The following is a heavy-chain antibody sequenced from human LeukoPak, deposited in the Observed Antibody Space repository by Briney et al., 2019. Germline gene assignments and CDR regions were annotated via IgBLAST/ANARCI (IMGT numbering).Heavy chain of an antibody. CDR3: AREAAAAGVDYYGMDV. V-gene: IGHV1-69*04. CDR1: GGTFSSYA. CDR2: IIPILGIA. D-gene: IGHD6-13*01. Sequence: SVKVSCKASGGTFSSYAISWVRQAPGQGLEWMGRIIPILGIANYAQKFQGRVTITADKSTSTAYMELSSLRSEDTAVYYCAREAAAAGVDYYGMDVWGQGTTVIVSS. J-gene: IGHJ6*02.